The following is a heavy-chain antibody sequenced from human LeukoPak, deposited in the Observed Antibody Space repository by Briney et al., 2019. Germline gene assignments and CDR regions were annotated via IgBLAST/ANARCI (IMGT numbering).Heavy chain of an antibody. D-gene: IGHD1-26*01. CDR1: GYSFTSYG. J-gene: IGHJ3*02. CDR3: ARDLWAPYSGSYYGLDAFDI. CDR2: ISPYNGNT. Sequence: AAVTVSCQASGYSFTSYGIGWLRQAPAQGVEWMGWISPYNGNTNDAQKPHARVTMTTVTSTSTDYMELRSLRSDDTAVYYCARDLWAPYSGSYYGLDAFDIWGQGTMVTVSS. V-gene: IGHV1-18*01.